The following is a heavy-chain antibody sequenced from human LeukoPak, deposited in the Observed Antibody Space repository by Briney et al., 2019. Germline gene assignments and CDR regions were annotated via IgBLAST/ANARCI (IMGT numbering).Heavy chain of an antibody. CDR1: TGSVSSGTYY. D-gene: IGHD3-22*01. CDR3: ARAPLVTMILVTPGALDM. V-gene: IGHV4-61*01. Sequence: PSETLSLTCTASTGSVSSGTYYWSWIRQPPGKGLEWIGYMYYNGSTNYNPSLKSRVTISVDTSKKRFSLKTSSVTAADTAMYYCARAPLVTMILVTPGALDMWGQGTMVTVSS. CDR2: MYYNGST. J-gene: IGHJ3*02.